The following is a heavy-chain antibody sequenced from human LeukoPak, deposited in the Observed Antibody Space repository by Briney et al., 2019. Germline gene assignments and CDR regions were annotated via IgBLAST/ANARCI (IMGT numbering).Heavy chain of an antibody. CDR3: AKDKVLRYLDWLFDLDY. J-gene: IGHJ4*02. CDR2: IGYDGTKT. CDR1: GFTFRTYG. D-gene: IGHD3-9*01. V-gene: IGHV3-30*02. Sequence: GGSLRLSCTSSGFTFRTYGMHWVRQAPGKGLEWVTFIGYDGTKTDYIDSVKGRFTISRDNSKNTLYLQMNSLRAEDTAVYYCAKDKVLRYLDWLFDLDYWGQGTLVTVSS.